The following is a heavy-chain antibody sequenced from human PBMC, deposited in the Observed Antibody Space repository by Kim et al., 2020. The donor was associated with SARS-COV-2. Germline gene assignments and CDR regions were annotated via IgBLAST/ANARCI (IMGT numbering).Heavy chain of an antibody. D-gene: IGHD6-19*01. CDR3: ARDRQRAGTGVDY. J-gene: IGHJ4*02. Sequence: YALTVKSRITINTDTSKTQFSLQLNSVTPEDTAVYYCARDRQRAGTGVDYWGQGTLVTVSS. V-gene: IGHV6-1*01.